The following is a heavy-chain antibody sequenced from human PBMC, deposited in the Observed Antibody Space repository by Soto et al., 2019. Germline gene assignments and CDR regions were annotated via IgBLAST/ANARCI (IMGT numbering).Heavy chain of an antibody. D-gene: IGHD3-16*01. CDR1: AYSFTSFW. CDR3: AKQGGYYYYGMDA. Sequence: PGGSLKISCQGSAYSFTSFWISWVRQMPGKGLEWMGGIDPGDSNTIYSPSFQGHVTISVDKSSSTSYLQWGSLKASDTAIYYCAKQGGYYYYGMDAWGQGTTVTVSS. V-gene: IGHV5-10-1*01. CDR2: IDPGDSNT. J-gene: IGHJ6*02.